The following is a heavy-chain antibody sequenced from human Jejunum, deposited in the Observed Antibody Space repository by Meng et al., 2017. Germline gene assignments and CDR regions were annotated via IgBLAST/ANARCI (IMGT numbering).Heavy chain of an antibody. Sequence: VQLQESGPGLVSPSGTLSLTCAVSGGSITGTNWWTWVRQAPGKGLVWIGEIYHSGTTNYNPSLKSRVAISADKSKNQFSLNLYSLSAADTAVYYCATRTRDSFDYWGQGSLVTVFS. J-gene: IGHJ4*02. D-gene: IGHD1-7*01. CDR1: GGSITGTNW. CDR3: ATRTRDSFDY. V-gene: IGHV4-4*02. CDR2: IYHSGTT.